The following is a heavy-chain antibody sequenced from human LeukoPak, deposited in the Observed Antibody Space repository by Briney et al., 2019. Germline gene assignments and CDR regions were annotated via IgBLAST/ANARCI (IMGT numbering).Heavy chain of an antibody. CDR1: GFTFTSSA. J-gene: IGHJ6*02. D-gene: IGHD6-13*01. CDR2: IVVGSGNT. V-gene: IGHV1-58*01. Sequence: SVKVSCKASGFTFTSSAVQWVRQARAQRLEWIGWIVVGSGNTNYAQKFQERVTITRDMPTSTAYMELSSLRSEDTAVYYCAALPSSGYSSSWYIRYYYYGMDVWGQGTTVTVSS. CDR3: AALPSSGYSSSWYIRYYYYGMDV.